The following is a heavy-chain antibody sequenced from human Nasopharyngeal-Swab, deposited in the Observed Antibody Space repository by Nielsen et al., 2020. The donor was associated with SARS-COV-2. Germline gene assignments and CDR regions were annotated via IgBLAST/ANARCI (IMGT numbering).Heavy chain of an antibody. D-gene: IGHD6-13*01. V-gene: IGHV3-30-3*01. CDR3: ARDPSSSWLYDAFDI. CDR2: ISYDGSNK. J-gene: IGHJ3*02. CDR1: GFTFSSYA. Sequence: GASLKISCAASGFTFSSYAMHWVRQAPGKGLEWVAVISYDGSNKYYADSVKGRFTISRDNSKNTLYLQMNSLRAEDTAVYYCARDPSSSWLYDAFDIWGQGTMVT.